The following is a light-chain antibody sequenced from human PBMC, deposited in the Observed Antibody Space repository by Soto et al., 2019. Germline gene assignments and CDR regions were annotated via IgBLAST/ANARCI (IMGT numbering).Light chain of an antibody. CDR2: DAS. Sequence: EIVLTQSPGTLSLSPGERATLSCRASQSVSSNKLAWYQQKPGQAPRLLIYDASSRATDIPDRFSGSGSGTDFTVTISSLEPEDFAVYYCQQYGRSPLTFGGGTKVEIK. V-gene: IGKV3-20*01. J-gene: IGKJ4*01. CDR3: QQYGRSPLT. CDR1: QSVSSNK.